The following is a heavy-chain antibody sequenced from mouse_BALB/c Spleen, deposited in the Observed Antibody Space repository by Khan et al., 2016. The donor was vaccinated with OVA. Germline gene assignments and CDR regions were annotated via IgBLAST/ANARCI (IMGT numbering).Heavy chain of an antibody. CDR2: INTYTGEP. Sequence: QIQLVQSGPELKKPGETVKISCKASGYTFTNYGMNWVKQAPGKGLKWMGWINTYTGEPTYADDFKGRFAFSLETSARIAYLQINNLKNEDSATYFCARGDDYDGTYWGQGTLVTVSA. CDR1: GYTFTNYG. D-gene: IGHD2-4*01. J-gene: IGHJ3*01. V-gene: IGHV9-3-1*01. CDR3: ARGDDYDGTY.